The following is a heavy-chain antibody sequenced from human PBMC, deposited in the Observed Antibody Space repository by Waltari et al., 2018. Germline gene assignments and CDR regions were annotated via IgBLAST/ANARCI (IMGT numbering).Heavy chain of an antibody. V-gene: IGHV3-30*18. Sequence: QVQLVESGGGVVQPGRSLRLSCAASGFTFSSYGMHWVRQAPGKGLEWVAVIWYDGSNKYYADSVKGRFTISRDNSKNTLYLQMNSLRAEDTAMYYYAKGGIAVAGPFDYWGQGTLVTVSS. CDR2: IWYDGSNK. CDR3: AKGGIAVAGPFDY. CDR1: GFTFSSYG. D-gene: IGHD6-19*01. J-gene: IGHJ4*02.